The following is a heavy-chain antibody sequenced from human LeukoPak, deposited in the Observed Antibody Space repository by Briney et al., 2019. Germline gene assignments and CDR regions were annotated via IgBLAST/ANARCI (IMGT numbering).Heavy chain of an antibody. CDR3: VGQGGNGWSRFDS. V-gene: IGHV4-39*01. CDR2: IYYTGST. Sequence: SETLSLTCTVSGGSISSSSYYWGWIRQPPGKGLEWIGSIYYTGSTYYSPSLKSRVTISVDTSKTQFSLRLSSVTAEDTAVYYCVGQGGNGWSRFDSWGQGTLVTVSS. J-gene: IGHJ4*02. D-gene: IGHD6-19*01. CDR1: GGSISSSSYY.